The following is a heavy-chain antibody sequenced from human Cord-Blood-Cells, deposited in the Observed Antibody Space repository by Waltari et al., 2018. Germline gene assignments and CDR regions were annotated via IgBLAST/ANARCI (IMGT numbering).Heavy chain of an antibody. CDR3: ARDSSSSWYFDL. V-gene: IGHV3-7*01. J-gene: IGHJ2*01. CDR1: GFTFRSYW. CDR2: IKQDGSEK. D-gene: IGHD6-6*01. Sequence: EVQLVESGGGLVQPGGSLSLSCAASGFTFRSYWMSWVRQAPGKGLEWVANIKQDGSEKYYVDSVKGRFTISRDNAKNSLYLQMNSLRAEDTAVYYCARDSSSSWYFDLWGRGTLVTVSS.